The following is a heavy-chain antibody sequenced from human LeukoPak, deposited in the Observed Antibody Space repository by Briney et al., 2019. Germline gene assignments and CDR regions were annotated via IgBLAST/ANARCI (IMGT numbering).Heavy chain of an antibody. Sequence: GGSLRLSCAASGYTFSSYAMSWVRQAPGKGLEWVSGINWNGGSTGYADSVKGRFTISRDNAKNSLYLQMNSLRAEDTAVYYCARTTMISNWFDPWGQGTLVTVSS. D-gene: IGHD3-22*01. J-gene: IGHJ5*02. CDR2: INWNGGST. CDR1: GYTFSSYA. V-gene: IGHV3-20*04. CDR3: ARTTMISNWFDP.